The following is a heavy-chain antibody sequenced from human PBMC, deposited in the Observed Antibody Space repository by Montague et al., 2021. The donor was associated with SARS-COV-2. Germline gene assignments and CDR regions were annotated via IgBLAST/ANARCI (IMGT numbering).Heavy chain of an antibody. CDR1: GGSISGYY. CDR3: ARAQTCGFIASCVNYFDY. Sequence: SETLSLTCTVSGGSISGYYWTWMRQPPGKGLEWLGHIYYTGSTKYNPSLKSRVTISIDTPKNQFSLKLRSVTAADTAVYFCARAQTCGFIASCVNYFDYWGQGALVTVSS. CDR2: IYYTGST. V-gene: IGHV4-59*01. J-gene: IGHJ4*02. D-gene: IGHD2-2*01.